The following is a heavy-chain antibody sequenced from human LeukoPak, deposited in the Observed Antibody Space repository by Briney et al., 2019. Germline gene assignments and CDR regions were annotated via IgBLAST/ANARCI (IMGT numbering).Heavy chain of an antibody. CDR3: ARDTDSSSFDY. J-gene: IGHJ4*02. Sequence: SETLSLTCTVSGYSISSGYYWGWIRQPPGKGLEWIGSIYHSGSTYYNPSLKSRVAISVDTSKNEFSLKLSSVTAADTAVYYCARDTDSSSFDYWGQGTLVTVSS. CDR2: IYHSGST. CDR1: GYSISSGYY. D-gene: IGHD6-13*01. V-gene: IGHV4-38-2*02.